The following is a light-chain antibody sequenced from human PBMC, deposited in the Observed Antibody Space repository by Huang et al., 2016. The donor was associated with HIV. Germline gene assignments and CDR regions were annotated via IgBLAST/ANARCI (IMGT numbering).Light chain of an antibody. V-gene: IGKV1-5*03. CDR2: KAS. J-gene: IGKJ2*01. Sequence: DIQMTQSPSTLSASVGDRVTITCRASQSMSSWLAWYQQKPGKAPKLLIYKASSLERGVPSRFSGSGSGTEFTLSISSLQPDDFATYYCQQYNNYYTFGQGTKLEIK. CDR1: QSMSSW. CDR3: QQYNNYYT.